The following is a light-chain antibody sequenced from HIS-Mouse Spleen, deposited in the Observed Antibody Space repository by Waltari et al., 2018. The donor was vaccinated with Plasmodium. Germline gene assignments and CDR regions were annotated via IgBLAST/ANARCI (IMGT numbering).Light chain of an antibody. CDR3: QAWDSSTVV. Sequence: SYELTQPPSVSVSPGQTARITCSGDTLGDNYACWYQQKPGQSPVLVIYQDSKLPSGIPERFSGSNSGNTATLTISGTQAMDEADYYCQAWDSSTVVFGGGTKLTVL. V-gene: IGLV3-1*01. CDR2: QDS. J-gene: IGLJ2*01. CDR1: TLGDNY.